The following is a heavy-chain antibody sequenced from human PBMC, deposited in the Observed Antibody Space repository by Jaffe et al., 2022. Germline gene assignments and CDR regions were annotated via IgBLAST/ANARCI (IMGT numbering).Heavy chain of an antibody. CDR1: GFTFSNFT. J-gene: IGHJ4*02. Sequence: EVQLLESGGGLVQPGGSLRLSCAASGFTFSNFTMTWVRQPPGKGLEWVSAISSSGGGTYYADSVKGRFTISRDNSKNTLYLQMNSLRAEDTAIYYCAKAMMGGILFRRASDCWGQGTLVSVSS. V-gene: IGHV3-23*01. CDR3: AKAMMGGILFRRASDC. CDR2: ISSSGGGT. D-gene: IGHD6-13*01.